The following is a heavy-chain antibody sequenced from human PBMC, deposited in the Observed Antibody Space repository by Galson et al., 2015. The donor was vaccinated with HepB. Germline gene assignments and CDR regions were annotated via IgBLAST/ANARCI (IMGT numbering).Heavy chain of an antibody. CDR3: AREKGVSTGFDY. V-gene: IGHV3-21*01. D-gene: IGHD3-10*01. CDR1: GFTFSSYS. Sequence: SLRLSCAASGFTFSSYSMNWVRQAPGKGLEWVSSISSSSSYIYYADSVKGRFTISRDNAKNSLYLQMNSLRAEDTAVYYCAREKGVSTGFDYWGQGTLVTVSS. CDR2: ISSSSSYI. J-gene: IGHJ4*02.